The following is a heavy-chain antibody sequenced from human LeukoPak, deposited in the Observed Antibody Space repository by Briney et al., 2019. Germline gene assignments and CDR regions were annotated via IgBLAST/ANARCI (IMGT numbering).Heavy chain of an antibody. CDR1: GGSFSGYY. D-gene: IGHD2-2*03. CDR2: INHSGST. CDR3: ARGFRGYCSSTSCYLYYYYYYMNV. Sequence: SETLSLTCAVYGGSFSGYYWSWIRQPPGKGLEWIGEINHSGSTNYNPSLKSRVTISVDTSKTQFSLKLSSVTAADTAVYYCARGFRGYCSSTSCYLYYYYYYMNVWGKGTTVTVSS. J-gene: IGHJ6*03. V-gene: IGHV4-34*01.